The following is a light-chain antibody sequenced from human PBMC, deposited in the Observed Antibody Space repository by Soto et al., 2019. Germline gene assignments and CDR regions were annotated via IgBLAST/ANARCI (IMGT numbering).Light chain of an antibody. Sequence: EIVLTQSPGTLSLSPGERATLSCRASQSINSNYLAWYQQKPGQGPRPLMYGASSRATGIPDRFSGSGSGTDFTLTISRLEPEDFAVYYCQQYDSSPRTCGQGTKVEIQ. J-gene: IGKJ1*01. V-gene: IGKV3-20*01. CDR1: QSINSNY. CDR2: GAS. CDR3: QQYDSSPRT.